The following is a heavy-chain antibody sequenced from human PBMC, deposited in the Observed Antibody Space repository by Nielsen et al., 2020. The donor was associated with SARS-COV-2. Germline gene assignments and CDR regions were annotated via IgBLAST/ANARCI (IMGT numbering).Heavy chain of an antibody. CDR2: IKQDGSEK. D-gene: IGHD3-9*01. CDR1: GFTFSSYW. CDR3: ASSDFFDPTFDY. Sequence: GESLKISCAASGFTFSSYWMSWVRQAPGKGLEWVANIKQDGSEKYYVDSVKGRFTISRDNAKNSLYLQMNSLRAEDTAVYYCASSDFFDPTFDYWGQGTLVTVSS. J-gene: IGHJ4*02. V-gene: IGHV3-7*01.